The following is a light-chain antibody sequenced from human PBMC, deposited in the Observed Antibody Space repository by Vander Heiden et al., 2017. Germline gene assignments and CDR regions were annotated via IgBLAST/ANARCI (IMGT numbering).Light chain of an antibody. J-gene: IGKJ5*01. CDR3: MQALQTPIT. V-gene: IGKV2-28*01. CDR2: LGS. Sequence: DIVLTPSPLSLPFPPGEPASIPCRSSQRLLHSNGYNYLDWYLQKPGQSPQLLIYLGSNRASGVPDRFSGSGSGTDFTLKISRVEAEDVGFYYCMQALQTPITFGQGTRLEIK. CDR1: QRLLHSNGYNY.